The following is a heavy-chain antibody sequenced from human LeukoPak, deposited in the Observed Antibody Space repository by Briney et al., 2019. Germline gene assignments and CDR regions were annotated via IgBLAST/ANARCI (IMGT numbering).Heavy chain of an antibody. V-gene: IGHV3-30*04. J-gene: IGHJ4*02. CDR3: ARDRIRGGQQLPRSYFDY. CDR2: ISYDGSNK. CDR1: GFTFSSYA. Sequence: GGSLRLSCAASGFTFSSYAMHWVRQAPGKGLEWVAVISYDGSNKYYADSVKGRFTISRDNSKNTLYLQMNSLRAEDTAVYYCARDRIRGGQQLPRSYFDYWGQGTLVTVSS. D-gene: IGHD6-13*01.